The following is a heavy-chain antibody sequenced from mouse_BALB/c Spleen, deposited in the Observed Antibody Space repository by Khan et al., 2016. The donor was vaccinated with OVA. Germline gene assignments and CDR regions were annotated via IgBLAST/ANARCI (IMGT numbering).Heavy chain of an antibody. Sequence: EVMLVESGGGLVKPGGSLKLSCAASGFTFSSYAMSWVRQTPEKRLEWVASISSGGSTYYPDSVKGRFTISSDNARNILYLQMSSLRSEDTAMYYCARTFGYFDVWGAGTTVTVSS. CDR3: ARTFGYFDV. J-gene: IGHJ1*01. CDR2: ISSGGST. CDR1: GFTFSSYA. V-gene: IGHV5-6-5*01.